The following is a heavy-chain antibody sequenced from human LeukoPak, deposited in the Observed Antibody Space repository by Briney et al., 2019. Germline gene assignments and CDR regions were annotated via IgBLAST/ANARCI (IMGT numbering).Heavy chain of an antibody. J-gene: IGHJ4*02. Sequence: ASVKVSRKASGYSFTSYGISWVRQAPGQGLEWMGWISAYNGNTNYAQRLQGRVTMTTDTSTSTAYMELRSLISDDTAVYYCARVPSGGPFDQWGQGTLVTVSS. CDR1: GYSFTSYG. D-gene: IGHD2-15*01. CDR3: ARVPSGGPFDQ. CDR2: ISAYNGNT. V-gene: IGHV1-18*01.